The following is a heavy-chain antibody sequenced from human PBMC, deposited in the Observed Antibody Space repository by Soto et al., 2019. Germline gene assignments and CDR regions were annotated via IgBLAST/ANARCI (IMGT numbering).Heavy chain of an antibody. CDR1: GFTVSSNY. D-gene: IGHD6-6*01. Sequence: EVQLVESGGGLVQPGGSLRLSCAASGFTVSSNYMSWVRQAPGKGLEWVSVIYSGGSTFYADSVKGRFTISRDNSKNTVYLQMNSLRAEDADVYYCAREIGRGAAQTNYMDVWGKGTTVTVS. CDR3: AREIGRGAAQTNYMDV. J-gene: IGHJ6*03. V-gene: IGHV3-66*01. CDR2: IYSGGST.